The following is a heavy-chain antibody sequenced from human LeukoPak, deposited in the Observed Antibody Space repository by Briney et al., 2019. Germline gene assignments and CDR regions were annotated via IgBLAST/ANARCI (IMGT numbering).Heavy chain of an antibody. D-gene: IGHD3-9*01. V-gene: IGHV3-21*06. CDR2: IGGSGSFI. CDR3: ATSYDILIGYFGS. CDR1: GFRFSTYS. J-gene: IGHJ4*02. Sequence: GGSLRLSCAGSGFRFSTYSIKWVRQAPGKGLEWVSHIGGSGSFIYYADSVRGRFTISRDNAKNSLYLYMNSLRAEDTAVYYCATSYDILIGYFGSWGQGTLVTVSS.